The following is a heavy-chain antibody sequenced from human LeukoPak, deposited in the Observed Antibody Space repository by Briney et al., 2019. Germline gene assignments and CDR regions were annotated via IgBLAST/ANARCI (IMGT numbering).Heavy chain of an antibody. J-gene: IGHJ4*02. CDR3: ARGSPFYDSSGYYFDY. V-gene: IGHV1-69*05. CDR2: IIPIFGTA. CDR1: GGTFSNYA. Sequence: ASVKVSCKASGGTFSNYAISWVRQAPGQGLEWMGGIIPIFGTANYAQKFQGRVTITTDESTSTAYMELSSLRSEDTAVYYCARGSPFYDSSGYYFDYWGQGTLVTVSS. D-gene: IGHD3-22*01.